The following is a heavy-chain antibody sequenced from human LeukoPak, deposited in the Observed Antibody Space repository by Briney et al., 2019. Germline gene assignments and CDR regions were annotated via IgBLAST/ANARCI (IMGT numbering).Heavy chain of an antibody. D-gene: IGHD5-12*01. J-gene: IGHJ3*02. CDR2: INHSGST. CDR3: AALDIVATIFGLDAFDI. Sequence: SETLSLTCAVYGGSFSGYYWSWIRQPPGKGLEWIGEINHSGSTNYNPSLKSRVTISVDTSKNQFSLKLSSVTAADTAVYYCAALDIVATIFGLDAFDIWGQGTMVTVSS. CDR1: GGSFSGYY. V-gene: IGHV4-34*01.